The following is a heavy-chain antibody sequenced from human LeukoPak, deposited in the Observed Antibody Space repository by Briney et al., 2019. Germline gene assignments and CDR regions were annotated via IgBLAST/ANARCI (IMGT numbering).Heavy chain of an antibody. CDR3: ARARIYYYDSSGYPDY. J-gene: IGHJ4*02. Sequence: ASVKVSCKASGYTFTGYYMHWVRQAPGQGLEWMGWINPKSGGTNYAQKFQGRVTMTRDTSISTAYMELSRLRSDDTAVYYCARARIYYYDSSGYPDYWGQGTLVTVSS. D-gene: IGHD3-22*01. CDR2: INPKSGGT. V-gene: IGHV1-2*02. CDR1: GYTFTGYY.